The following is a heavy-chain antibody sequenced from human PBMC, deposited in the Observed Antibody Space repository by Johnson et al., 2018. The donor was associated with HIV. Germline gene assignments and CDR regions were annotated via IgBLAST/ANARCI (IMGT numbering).Heavy chain of an antibody. CDR1: GFTFSSYG. V-gene: IGHV3-30*02. CDR3: AKDKAVPGGSQWLALTRDAFDI. D-gene: IGHD6-19*01. Sequence: VPLVESGGGVVQPGGSLRLSCAASGFTFSSYGMHWVRQAPGKGLEWVAFIRYDGSNKYYADSVKGRFTISRDNSKNTLYLQMNSLRAEDTAVYYCAKDKAVPGGSQWLALTRDAFDIWGQGTMVTVSS. CDR2: IRYDGSNK. J-gene: IGHJ3*02.